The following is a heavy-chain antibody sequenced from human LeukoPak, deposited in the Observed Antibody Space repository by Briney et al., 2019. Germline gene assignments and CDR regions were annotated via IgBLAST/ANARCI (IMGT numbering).Heavy chain of an antibody. CDR3: ASLPYSSGWSGAFDI. V-gene: IGHV1-46*01. CDR1: GYTFTSYY. CDR2: INPSGGST. D-gene: IGHD6-19*01. J-gene: IGHJ3*02. Sequence: GASVKVSCKASGYTFTSYYMHWVRQAPGQGLEWMGIINPSGGSTSYAQKFQGRVTMTRDISTSTVYMELSSLRSEDTAVYYCASLPYSSGWSGAFDIWGQGTMVTVSS.